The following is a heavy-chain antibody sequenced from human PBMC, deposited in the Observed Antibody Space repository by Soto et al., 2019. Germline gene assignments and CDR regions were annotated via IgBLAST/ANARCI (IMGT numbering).Heavy chain of an antibody. Sequence: PSETLSLTCAVSGGSVTGTNWWTCVRQPPGQGLEWIGEIYRTWSTNYNPSLKSRVTISLDKSENQFSLKVTSLTAADTAVYYCASRDPGTSVDYWGQGTLVTVSS. D-gene: IGHD1-7*01. CDR1: GGSVTGTNW. CDR3: ASRDPGTSVDY. V-gene: IGHV4-4*02. CDR2: IYRTWST. J-gene: IGHJ4*02.